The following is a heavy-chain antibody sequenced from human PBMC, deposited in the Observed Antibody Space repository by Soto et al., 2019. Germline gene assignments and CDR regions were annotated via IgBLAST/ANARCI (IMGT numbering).Heavy chain of an antibody. CDR3: ARGGDYDGTFDY. V-gene: IGHV4-31*03. Sequence: TLSLTCTVSGGSISSGGYYWSWIRQHPGKGLEWIGYIYYSGSTYYNPSLKSRVTISVDTSKNQFSLKLSSVTAADTAVYYCARGGDYDGTFDYWGQGTLVTVSS. CDR2: IYYSGST. D-gene: IGHD4-17*01. J-gene: IGHJ4*02. CDR1: GGSISSGGYY.